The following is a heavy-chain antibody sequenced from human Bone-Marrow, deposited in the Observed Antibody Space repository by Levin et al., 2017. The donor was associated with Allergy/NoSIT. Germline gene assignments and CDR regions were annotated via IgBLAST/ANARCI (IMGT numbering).Heavy chain of an antibody. CDR3: ARDQYDISGYRSYLDS. V-gene: IGHV3-30*09. J-gene: IGHJ4*02. D-gene: IGHD3-22*01. Sequence: GGSLRLSCVISGFTFSTHAMHWVRQAPGKGLEWVSFISHDENNKNYADSVKGRFAISRDNSKSTLYLQMNSLRVEDTAIYYCARDQYDISGYRSYLDSWGRGTLVTVSS. CDR2: ISHDENNK. CDR1: GFTFSTHA.